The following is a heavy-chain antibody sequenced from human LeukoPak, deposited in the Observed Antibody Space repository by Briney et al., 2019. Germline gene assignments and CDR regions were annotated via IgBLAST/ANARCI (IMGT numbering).Heavy chain of an antibody. D-gene: IGHD3-22*01. CDR2: IYTSGST. Sequence: PSQTLSLTCTVSGGSISSGTYYWTWIRQPAGKGLEWIGRIYTSGSTNYNPSLKSRVTISVDTSKNQFSLKLRSVTAADTAVYYCARDWYDSSGYYYLNNFDYWGQGTLVTVSS. CDR1: GGSISSGTYY. V-gene: IGHV4-61*02. J-gene: IGHJ4*02. CDR3: ARDWYDSSGYYYLNNFDY.